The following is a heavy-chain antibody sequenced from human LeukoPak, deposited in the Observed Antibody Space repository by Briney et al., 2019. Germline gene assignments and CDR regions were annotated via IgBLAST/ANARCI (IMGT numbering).Heavy chain of an antibody. Sequence: GGSLRLSCAASGFTLSSYAMHWVRQAPGKGLEWVAVISYDGSNKYYADSVEGRFTISRDNSKNSLYLQMNSLRAEDTAVYYCARGYSSSWYYFDYWGQGTLVTVSS. J-gene: IGHJ4*02. D-gene: IGHD6-13*01. CDR3: ARGYSSSWYYFDY. V-gene: IGHV3-30-3*01. CDR1: GFTLSSYA. CDR2: ISYDGSNK.